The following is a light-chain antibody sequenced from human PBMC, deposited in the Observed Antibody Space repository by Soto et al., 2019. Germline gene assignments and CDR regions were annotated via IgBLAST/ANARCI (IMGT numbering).Light chain of an antibody. J-gene: IGLJ3*02. CDR2: LNSDGSH. Sequence: QPVLTQSPSASASLGASCKLTCTLSIGHSSYPIAWHQQQPEKGPRYLMKLNSDGSHSKGDGIPDRFSGSSSGAERYLTISSLQSEDEGDYYCQTWGTGIRVFGGGTKLTVL. V-gene: IGLV4-69*01. CDR3: QTWGTGIRV. CDR1: IGHSSYP.